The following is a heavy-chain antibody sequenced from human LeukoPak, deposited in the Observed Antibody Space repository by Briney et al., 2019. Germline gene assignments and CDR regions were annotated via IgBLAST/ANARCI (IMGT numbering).Heavy chain of an antibody. CDR2: INHSGST. CDR3: AGDTVSQNNWFDP. CDR1: GGSFSGYY. V-gene: IGHV4-34*01. J-gene: IGHJ5*02. D-gene: IGHD4-17*01. Sequence: SETLSLTCAVYGGSFSGYYWSWIRQPPGKGLEWIGEINHSGSTNYNPSLKSRVTMSVDTSKNQFSLKLSSVTAADTAVYYCAGDTVSQNNWFDPWGQGTLVTVSS.